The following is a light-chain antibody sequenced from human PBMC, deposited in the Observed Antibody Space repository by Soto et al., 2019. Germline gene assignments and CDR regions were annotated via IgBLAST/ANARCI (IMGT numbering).Light chain of an antibody. CDR2: DVS. CDR3: QQRSDWPIT. Sequence: EIVLKQSPGTLSLSQRERATLSCRVSQSVSSSYLAWYQQKPGQAPRLLIYDVSTRATDIPARFSGSGSGTDFTLTITSLEPEDFAVYSCQQRSDWPITFGQGTRLEIK. V-gene: IGKV3D-20*02. J-gene: IGKJ5*01. CDR1: QSVSSSY.